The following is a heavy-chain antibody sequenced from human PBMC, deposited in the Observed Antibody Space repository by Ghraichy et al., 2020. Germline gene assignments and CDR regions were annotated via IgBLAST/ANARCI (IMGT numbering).Heavy chain of an antibody. CDR1: GFSLNNYW. Sequence: LSLTCAASGFSLNNYWMHWVRQAPGKGLVWVSRIYSDGRTDYTDSMKGRFTTSRDNAKSTVYLQMTSLRADDTAVYYCVRADIGGGSYYSQWGQGTLVTVSS. V-gene: IGHV3-74*01. CDR3: VRADIGGGSYYSQ. D-gene: IGHD1-26*01. CDR2: IYSDGRT. J-gene: IGHJ4*02.